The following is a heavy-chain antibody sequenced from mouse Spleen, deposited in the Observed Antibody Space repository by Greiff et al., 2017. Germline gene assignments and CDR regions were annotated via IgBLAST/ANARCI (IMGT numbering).Heavy chain of an antibody. V-gene: IGHV3-6*01. CDR3: ARETYYGSSYVEYFDV. Sequence: VQLKESGPGLVKPSQSLSLTCSVTGYSITSGYYWNWIRQFPGNKLEWMGYISYDGSNNYNPSLKNRISITRDTSKNQFFLKLNSVTTEDTATYYCARETYYGSSYVEYFDVWGTGTTVTVSS. J-gene: IGHJ1*03. D-gene: IGHD1-1*01. CDR2: ISYDGSN. CDR1: GYSITSGYY.